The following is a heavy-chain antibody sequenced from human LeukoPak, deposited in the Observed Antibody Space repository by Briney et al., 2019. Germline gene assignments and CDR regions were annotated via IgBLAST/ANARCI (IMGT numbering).Heavy chain of an antibody. CDR1: GYTFTSYY. J-gene: IGHJ4*02. Sequence: ASVKVSCKASGYTFTSYYMHWVRQAPGQGLEWMGIINPSGGSTSYAQKFQGRVTMTRDTSTSTVYMELSSLRSEDTAVYYCARDGTTYYYDSSGYYYAYWGQGTLVTVSS. V-gene: IGHV1-46*01. D-gene: IGHD3-22*01. CDR3: ARDGTTYYYDSSGYYYAY. CDR2: INPSGGST.